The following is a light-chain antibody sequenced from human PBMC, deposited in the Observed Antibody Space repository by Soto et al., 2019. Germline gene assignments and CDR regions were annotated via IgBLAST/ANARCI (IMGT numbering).Light chain of an antibody. CDR1: QSVSSN. Sequence: EIVMTQSPATLSVSPGERATLSCRASQSVSSNLAWYQQKPGQAPRLLIYGAYTRAAGVPARFSGSGSGTVFTLTITSLQSEDIALYYCQQYNIWPPITFGQGTRLEIK. CDR3: QQYNIWPPIT. V-gene: IGKV3-15*01. J-gene: IGKJ5*01. CDR2: GAY.